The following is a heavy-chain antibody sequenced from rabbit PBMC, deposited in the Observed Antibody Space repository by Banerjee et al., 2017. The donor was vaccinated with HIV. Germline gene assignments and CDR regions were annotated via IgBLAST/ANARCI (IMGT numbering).Heavy chain of an antibody. J-gene: IGHJ4*01. Sequence: QQLVESGGGLVKPGASLTLTCKASGFSFSSSDYMCWVRQAPGKGLEWIGCIYTGSDNTYYASWAKGRFTISKSSSTTVTLQMTSLTAADTATYFCARYYSYGYAGGTYAANLWGPGTLAPS. CDR2: IYTGSDNT. V-gene: IGHV1S40*01. CDR1: GFSFSSSDY. CDR3: ARYYSYGYAGGTYAANL. D-gene: IGHD6-1*01.